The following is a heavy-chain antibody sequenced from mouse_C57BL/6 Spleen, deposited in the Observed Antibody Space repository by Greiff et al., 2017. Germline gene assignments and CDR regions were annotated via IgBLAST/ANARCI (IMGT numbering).Heavy chain of an antibody. CDR3: TRPSIYYDYGRYFDV. V-gene: IGHV6-6*01. CDR1: GFTFSDAW. D-gene: IGHD2-4*01. J-gene: IGHJ1*03. Sequence: EVQLVESGGGLVQPGGSMKLSCAASGFTFSDAWMDWVRQSPEKGLEWVAEIRNKANNHATYYAESVKGRFTISRDDSKSSVYLQMNSLRAEDTGIYYCTRPSIYYDYGRYFDVWGTGTTVTVSS. CDR2: IRNKANNHAT.